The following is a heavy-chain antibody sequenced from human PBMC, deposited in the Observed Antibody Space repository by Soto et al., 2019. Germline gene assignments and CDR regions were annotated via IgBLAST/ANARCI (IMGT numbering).Heavy chain of an antibody. D-gene: IGHD4-17*01. CDR1: GYTFTSFG. J-gene: IGHJ4*02. V-gene: IGHV1-18*01. CDR2: ISPESDKA. CDR3: TRDLFFISQSTVTTDAY. Sequence: VQLVQSGAEVKKPGASVRVSCKASGYTFTSFGLSWVRQAPGQGPEWMGWISPESDKATYAHKFQGRITMTTDTSTTTAYIDLRSLRSDDTAVYYCTRDLFFISQSTVTTDAYWGQGTLVSVS.